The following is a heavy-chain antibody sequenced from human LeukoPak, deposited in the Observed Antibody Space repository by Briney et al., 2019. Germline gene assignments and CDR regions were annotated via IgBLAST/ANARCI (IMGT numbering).Heavy chain of an antibody. CDR3: AHWVRYRGGLNNWFDP. J-gene: IGHJ5*02. Sequence: SGPTLVNPTQTLTLTCTFSGFSLSTSGVGVGWIRQPPGKALEWLALIYWDDDKRYSPSLKSRLTITKDTSKNQVVLTMTNMDPVDTATYYRAHWVRYRGGLNNWFDPWGQGTLVTVSS. CDR1: GFSLSTSGVG. D-gene: IGHD1-14*01. CDR2: IYWDDDK. V-gene: IGHV2-5*02.